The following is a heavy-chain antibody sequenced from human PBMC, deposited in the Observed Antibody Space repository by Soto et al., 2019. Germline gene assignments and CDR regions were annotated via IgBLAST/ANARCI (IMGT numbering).Heavy chain of an antibody. CDR2: ICSNSDT. V-gene: IGHV2-26*01. CDR3: ARYTAYSSSWPNLFDP. D-gene: IGHD6-13*01. Sequence: SGPTGEPTETLTLTFTFSGFSLSNARMSVSWIRQPPRKALEWLAHICSNSDTSYNTSLKSRLSISKDTSKRQVVHTITNMDPVDTATDYCARYTAYSSSWPNLFDPWGQGTLVTVSS. J-gene: IGHJ5*02. CDR1: GFSLSNARMS.